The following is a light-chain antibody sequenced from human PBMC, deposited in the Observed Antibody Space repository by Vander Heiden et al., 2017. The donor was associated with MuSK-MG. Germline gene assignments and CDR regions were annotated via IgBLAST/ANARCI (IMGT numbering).Light chain of an antibody. CDR3: QQYGSYPMYS. CDR2: GAS. V-gene: IGKV3-20*01. Sequence: EIVLTQSPGTLSLSPGERATLSCRASQSVRSSYLAWYQQKPGQAPRLLIYGASSRATGIPDRFSGSGSGTDFTLTINRLEPEDFAVYYCQQYGSYPMYSFGQGTKLEIK. J-gene: IGKJ2*03. CDR1: QSVRSSY.